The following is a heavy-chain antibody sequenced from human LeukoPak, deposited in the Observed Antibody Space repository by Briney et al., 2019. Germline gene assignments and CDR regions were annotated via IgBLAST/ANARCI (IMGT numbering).Heavy chain of an antibody. CDR2: IGSVSDTI. CDR3: AKRVPGTGLDY. V-gene: IGHV3-23*01. D-gene: IGHD6-19*01. Sequence: GGSLRLSCAASGFTFNTYAMSWVRQAPGKGLEWVSIIGSVSDTIYYADSVKGRFTISRDNCKNTLYLQMNSLRAEDTAIYYCAKRVPGTGLDYWGQGALVTVSS. J-gene: IGHJ4*02. CDR1: GFTFNTYA.